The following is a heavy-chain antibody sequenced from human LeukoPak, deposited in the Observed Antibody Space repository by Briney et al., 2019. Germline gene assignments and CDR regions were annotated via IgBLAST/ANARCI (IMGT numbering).Heavy chain of an antibody. CDR1: GYTFASYY. Sequence: ASVKVSCKASGYTFASYYMHWVRQAPGQGLEWMGIINPSGGSTSYAQKFQGRVTMTRDTSTSTVYMELSSLRSEDTAVYYCARGAMAYSSSFPSEYWGQGTLVTVSS. CDR3: ARGAMAYSSSFPSEY. J-gene: IGHJ4*02. D-gene: IGHD6-13*01. CDR2: INPSGGST. V-gene: IGHV1-46*01.